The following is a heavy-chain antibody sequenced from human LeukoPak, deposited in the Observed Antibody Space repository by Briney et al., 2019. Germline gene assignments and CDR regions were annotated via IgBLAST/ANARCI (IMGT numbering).Heavy chain of an antibody. CDR2: FDPEDGET. Sequence: ASVKVSCKVSGYTLTELSMHWVRQAPGKGLEWMGGFDPEDGETIYAQKFQGRVTMPEDTSTDTAYIELSSLRSEDTAVYYCASGSGRRYLVWIPKGDYYYCMDVWGQGPT. CDR3: ASGSGRRYLVWIPKGDYYYCMDV. CDR1: GYTLTELS. V-gene: IGHV1-24*01. J-gene: IGHJ6*02. D-gene: IGHD3-9*01.